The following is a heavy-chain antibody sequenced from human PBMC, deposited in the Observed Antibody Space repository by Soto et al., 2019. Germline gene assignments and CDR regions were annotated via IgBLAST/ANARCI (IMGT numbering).Heavy chain of an antibody. CDR1: GGTFSSDA. CDR2: IIPILGTA. V-gene: IGHV1-69*01. J-gene: IGHJ4*02. D-gene: IGHD1-26*01. Sequence: QVQLVQSGAEVKKPGSSVNVSCKASGGTFSSDAISWVRQAPGQGLAWMGGIIPILGTANYAQKFQGRVTITADESTSTAYMELSSLRSEDTAVYYCARKFSGSYYGYFDYWGQGTLVTVSS. CDR3: ARKFSGSYYGYFDY.